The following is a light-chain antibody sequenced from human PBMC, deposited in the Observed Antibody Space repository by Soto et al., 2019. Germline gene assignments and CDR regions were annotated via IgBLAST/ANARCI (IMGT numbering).Light chain of an antibody. CDR1: QSISANY. CDR2: GVS. J-gene: IGKJ1*01. V-gene: IGKV3-20*01. Sequence: EIVLTQSPGTLSLSPGERATLSCRASQSISANYLAWYQQKPGQAPRLLIYGVSIRATGIPDRFAGSGSGPDFTLPSSRLEPEDFAVYYCHQYGVSPKTFGQGTTVELK. CDR3: HQYGVSPKT.